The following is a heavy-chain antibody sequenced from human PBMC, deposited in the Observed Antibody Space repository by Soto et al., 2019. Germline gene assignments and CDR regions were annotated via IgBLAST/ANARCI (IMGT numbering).Heavy chain of an antibody. CDR2: ISYDGSSK. J-gene: IGHJ6*02. V-gene: IGHV3-30-3*01. CDR1: GFTFSSYA. D-gene: IGHD2-2*02. Sequence: GGSLRLSCAASGFTFSSYAMHWVRQAPGKGLEWVAVISYDGSSKYYADSVKGRFTISRDNSKNTLYLQMNSLRAEDTAVYYCARETGIVVVPAAIRSDYYGMDVWGQGTTVTVSS. CDR3: ARETGIVVVPAAIRSDYYGMDV.